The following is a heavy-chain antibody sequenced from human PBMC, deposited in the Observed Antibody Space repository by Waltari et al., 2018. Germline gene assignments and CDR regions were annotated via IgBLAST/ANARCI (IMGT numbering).Heavy chain of an antibody. CDR2: IWYDGSNK. J-gene: IGHJ6*02. V-gene: IGHV3-33*01. CDR3: ARDLINDFPHPDTGMDV. D-gene: IGHD3-3*01. CDR1: GFPFSSYG. Sequence: QVQLVESGGGVVQPGRSLRLSCAASGFPFSSYGMHWVRQAPGRGLEWVAVIWYDGSNKYYADSVKGRFTISRDNSKNTLYLQMNSLRAEDTAVYYCARDLINDFPHPDTGMDVWGQGTTVTVSS.